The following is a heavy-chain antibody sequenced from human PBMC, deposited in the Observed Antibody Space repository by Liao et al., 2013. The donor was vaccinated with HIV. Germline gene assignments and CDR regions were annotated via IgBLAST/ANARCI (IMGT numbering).Heavy chain of an antibody. CDR3: ARGRSSGWFGNWFDP. Sequence: QVQLQQWGAGLLKPSETLSLTCAVYGGSFSGYYWSWIRQPPGKGLEWIGEINHSGSTNYNPSLKSRVTISVDTSKNQFSLKLSSVTAADTAVYYCARGRSSGWFGNWFDPWGQGTLVTGLL. CDR1: GGSFSGYY. CDR2: INHSGST. D-gene: IGHD6-19*01. J-gene: IGHJ5*02. V-gene: IGHV4-34*01.